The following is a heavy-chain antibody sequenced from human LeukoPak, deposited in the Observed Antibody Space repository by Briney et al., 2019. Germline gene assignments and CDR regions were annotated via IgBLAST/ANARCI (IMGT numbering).Heavy chain of an antibody. Sequence: GGSPRLSCATFGFTFSNYDMHWVRQAPGKGLEWVAVISYDGSNKYYADSVKGRFTISRDNSKNTLYLQMNSPRPEDAAVYYCANLPLWGQGTLVTVSS. J-gene: IGHJ4*02. CDR2: ISYDGSNK. CDR3: ANLPL. CDR1: GFTFSNYD. V-gene: IGHV3-30*18.